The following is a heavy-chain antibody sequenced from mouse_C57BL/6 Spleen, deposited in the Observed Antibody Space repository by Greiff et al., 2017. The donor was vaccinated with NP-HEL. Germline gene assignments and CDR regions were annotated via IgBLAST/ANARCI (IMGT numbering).Heavy chain of an antibody. J-gene: IGHJ2*01. V-gene: IGHV1-80*01. Sequence: VQLQQSGAELVKPGASVKISCKASGYAFSSYWMNWVKQRPGKGLEWIGQIYPGDGDTNYNGKFKGKATLTADKSSSTAYMQLSSLTSEDSAVYFCARSVITTVVALDYWGQGTTLTVSS. CDR1: GYAFSSYW. CDR3: ARSVITTVVALDY. CDR2: IYPGDGDT. D-gene: IGHD1-1*01.